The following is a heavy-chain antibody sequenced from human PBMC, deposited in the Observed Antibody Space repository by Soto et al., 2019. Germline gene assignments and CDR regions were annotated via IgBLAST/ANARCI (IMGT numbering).Heavy chain of an antibody. CDR3: ARPKGTYSSGYYHFDF. V-gene: IGHV1-69*01. CDR2: IIPLFGTA. Sequence: QVQLEQSGGEVKQPGSSVRVSCKTSGGTFSTYAINWVRQAPGQGLEWMGAIIPLFGTADYSQKFQGRVTITADESTSTAYMELSSLRFDDTAVYFCARPKGTYSSGYYHFDFWGQGTLVTVSS. J-gene: IGHJ4*02. D-gene: IGHD6-19*01. CDR1: GGTFSTYA.